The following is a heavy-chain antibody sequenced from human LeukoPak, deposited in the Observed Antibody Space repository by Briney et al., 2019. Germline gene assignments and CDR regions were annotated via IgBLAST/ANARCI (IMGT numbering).Heavy chain of an antibody. D-gene: IGHD7-27*01. Sequence: GGSLRLSCAASGFTFSNAWMSWVRQAPGKGLEWVGRIKSKTDGGTTDYAATVKGSFTISRDDSKNTLYLQMNSLKSEDTAVYYCTSFELGTTIPFDYWGQGTLVTVSS. CDR3: TSFELGTTIPFDY. V-gene: IGHV3-15*01. CDR1: GFTFSNAW. J-gene: IGHJ4*02. CDR2: IKSKTDGGTT.